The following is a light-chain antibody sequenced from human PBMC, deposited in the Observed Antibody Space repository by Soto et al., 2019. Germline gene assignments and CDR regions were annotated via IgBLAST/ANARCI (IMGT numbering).Light chain of an antibody. CDR1: QSISSY. V-gene: IGKV1-39*01. CDR2: AAS. J-gene: IGKJ2*01. CDR3: QQSYSTPVT. Sequence: DIQMTQSPSSLSASVGDRVTITCRASQSISSYLNWYQQKPGKAPKLLIYAASSLQSGVPSRFSGSGSGTDFTLTISSLQPEDFATYYCQQSYSTPVTFRQGTELEIK.